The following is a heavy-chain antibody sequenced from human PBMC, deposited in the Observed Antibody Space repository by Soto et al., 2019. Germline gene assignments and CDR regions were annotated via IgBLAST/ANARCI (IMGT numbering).Heavy chain of an antibody. CDR1: GYTFTSYA. Sequence: SCKASGYTFTSYAMHWVRQAPGKGLEWVAVISYDGSNKYYADSVKGRFTISRDNSKNTLYLQMNSLRAEDTAVYYCARDLGDYFDYWGQGTLVTVSS. J-gene: IGHJ4*02. V-gene: IGHV3-30-3*01. CDR3: ARDLGDYFDY. D-gene: IGHD3-16*01. CDR2: ISYDGSNK.